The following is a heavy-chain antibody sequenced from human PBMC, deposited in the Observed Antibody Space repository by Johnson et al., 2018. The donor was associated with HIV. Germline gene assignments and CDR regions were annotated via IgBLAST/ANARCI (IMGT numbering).Heavy chain of an antibody. J-gene: IGHJ3*02. CDR1: GFTFSSYA. D-gene: IGHD3-10*01. V-gene: IGHV3-30-3*01. CDR3: ARLEDRGRGAFDI. Sequence: QVQLVESGRGLVQPGGSLRLSCAVSGFTFSSYAMHWVRQAPGQGLEWVAVISYDGSNKYYVVSVKGRFTISRDNSKNTLYLQMNSLRAEDTAVYYCARLEDRGRGAFDIWGQGTMVTVSS. CDR2: ISYDGSNK.